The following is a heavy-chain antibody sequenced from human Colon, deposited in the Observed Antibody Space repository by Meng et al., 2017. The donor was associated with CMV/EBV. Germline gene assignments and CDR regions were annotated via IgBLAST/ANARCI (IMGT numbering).Heavy chain of an antibody. J-gene: IGHJ5*02. CDR2: VRNKANSYTT. CDR3: ARMWRGRWFAP. D-gene: IGHD2-21*01. V-gene: IGHV3-72*01. Sequence: ASGFTFTDHYMDWVRLAPGKGLEWVGRVRNKANSYTTEYAASVKGRFTISRDDSKNSVYLQMNSLKTEDTAVYHCARMWRGRWFAPWGQGTLVTVSS. CDR1: GFTFTDHY.